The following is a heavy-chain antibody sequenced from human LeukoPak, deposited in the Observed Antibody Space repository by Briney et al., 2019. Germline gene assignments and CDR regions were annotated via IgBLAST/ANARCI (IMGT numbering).Heavy chain of an antibody. Sequence: SETLSLTCTVSGGSISSYSWSWIRQPAGKGLECIGRIYTSGSTKYNPSLTSRVTMSVDTSKNQFSLKLRSVTAADTAVYYCARGLVDTGRSRFDYWGQGTLVTVSS. CDR2: IYTSGST. V-gene: IGHV4-4*07. J-gene: IGHJ4*02. D-gene: IGHD5-12*01. CDR3: ARGLVDTGRSRFDY. CDR1: GGSISSYS.